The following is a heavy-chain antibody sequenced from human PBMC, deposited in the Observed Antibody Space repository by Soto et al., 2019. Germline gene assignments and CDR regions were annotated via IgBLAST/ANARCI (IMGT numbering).Heavy chain of an antibody. CDR1: GFTFSSYS. CDR3: AREDNTGRWLQF. Sequence: EVQLVESGGGLVQPGGSLRLSCAASGFTFSSYSMNWVRQAPGKGLEWVSYISRSSSTIYYADSVKGRFTISRDNAKNSLYLQMNSLRDEDTAVYYCAREDNTGRWLQFWGQGTLVTVSS. CDR2: ISRSSSTI. V-gene: IGHV3-48*02. D-gene: IGHD5-12*01. J-gene: IGHJ4*02.